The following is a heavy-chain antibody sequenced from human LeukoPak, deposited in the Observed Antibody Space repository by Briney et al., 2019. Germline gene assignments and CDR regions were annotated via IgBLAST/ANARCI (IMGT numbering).Heavy chain of an antibody. CDR1: GGSISSSSYY. CDR3: ASVRRGFGESSKYYSYYYMDV. J-gene: IGHJ6*03. V-gene: IGHV4-39*01. D-gene: IGHD3-10*01. CDR2: IYYSGST. Sequence: PSETLSLTCTVSGGSISSSSYYWGWIRQPPGNGLEWIANIYYSGSTYYNPSLKSRVTISVDTSKNQLSLKLSAVTAADTAVYYCASVRRGFGESSKYYSYYYMDVWGNGTTVPIS.